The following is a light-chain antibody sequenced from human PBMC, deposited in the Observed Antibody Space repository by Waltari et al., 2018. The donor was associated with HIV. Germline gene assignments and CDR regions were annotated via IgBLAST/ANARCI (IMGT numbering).Light chain of an antibody. CDR1: HSVSSK. J-gene: IGKJ4*01. CDR3: QQYNNWPLT. CDR2: AAS. Sequence: EIVMTQSPATLSVSPGERVTFSCRASHSVSSKLAWYHQKPGQALRLLIYAASTRATGIPARFSGGGSRTEFTLTISSLQSEDFAVYFCQQYNNWPLTFGGGTRVEI. V-gene: IGKV3-15*01.